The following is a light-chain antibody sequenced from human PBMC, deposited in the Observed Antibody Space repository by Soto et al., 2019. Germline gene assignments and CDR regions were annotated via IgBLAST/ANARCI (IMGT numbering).Light chain of an antibody. CDR2: EGS. J-gene: IGLJ3*02. Sequence: QSALTQPASVSGSPGQSITISCTGTSSDVGSYNLVSWYQHHPGKAPKLMIYEGSKRPSGVSNRFSGSKSGNTASLTISGLQADDEAEYYCCSYAVSNTYWVFGGGTKLTVL. CDR1: SSDVGSYNL. CDR3: CSYAVSNTYWV. V-gene: IGLV2-23*01.